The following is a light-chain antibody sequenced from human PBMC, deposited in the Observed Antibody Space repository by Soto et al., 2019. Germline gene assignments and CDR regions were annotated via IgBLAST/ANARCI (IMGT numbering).Light chain of an antibody. Sequence: DIQFTQSPSFLSSSVLERFTITCRASQGISSYLAWYQQKPGKAPKLLLYAASTLQSGVPSRFSGSGSGTEFTLTISSLQPEDFATYYCQQLNSYPITFGQGTRLEI. CDR2: AAS. J-gene: IGKJ5*01. V-gene: IGKV1-9*01. CDR1: QGISSY. CDR3: QQLNSYPIT.